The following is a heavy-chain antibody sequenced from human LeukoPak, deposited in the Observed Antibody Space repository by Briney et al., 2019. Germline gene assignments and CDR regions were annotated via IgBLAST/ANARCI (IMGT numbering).Heavy chain of an antibody. CDR1: GYTFTAYY. Sequence: ASVKVSCKASGYTFTAYYIHWVRQAPGQGLEWVGRINCNSAGTNYAQKFRGRVTMTRDTSISTVYMELSSLRSDDTAVYYCAVQTIVANTKGDSFYIWGQGTTVIVSS. CDR3: AVQTIVANTKGDSFYI. V-gene: IGHV1-2*06. CDR2: INCNSAGT. J-gene: IGHJ3*02. D-gene: IGHD5-12*01.